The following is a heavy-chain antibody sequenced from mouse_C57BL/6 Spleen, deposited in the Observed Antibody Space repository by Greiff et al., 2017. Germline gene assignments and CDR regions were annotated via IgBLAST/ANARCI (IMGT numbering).Heavy chain of an antibody. J-gene: IGHJ2*01. Sequence: QVQLQQSGAELVRPGASVTLSCKASGYTFTDYEMHWVKQTPVHGLEWIGAIDPETAGTAYNQKFKGKAILTADKSSSTAYMELRSLTSEDSAVYYCTRYYSNYLFDYWGQGTTLTVSS. CDR3: TRYYSNYLFDY. D-gene: IGHD2-5*01. V-gene: IGHV1-15*01. CDR1: GYTFTDYE. CDR2: IDPETAGT.